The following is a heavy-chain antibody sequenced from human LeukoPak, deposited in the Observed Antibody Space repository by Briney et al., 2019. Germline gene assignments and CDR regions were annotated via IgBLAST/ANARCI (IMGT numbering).Heavy chain of an antibody. CDR2: INHSGST. J-gene: IGHJ5*02. CDR1: GGSFSGYY. Sequence: SETLSLTCAVYGGSFSGYYWSWIRQPPGKGLEWIGEINHSGSTNYNPSLKSRVTISVDTSKNQFSLKLSSVTAADTAVYYCARGRYVSYYDSSGYYHWFDPWGQGTLVTVSS. CDR3: ARGRYVSYYDSSGYYHWFDP. D-gene: IGHD3-22*01. V-gene: IGHV4-34*01.